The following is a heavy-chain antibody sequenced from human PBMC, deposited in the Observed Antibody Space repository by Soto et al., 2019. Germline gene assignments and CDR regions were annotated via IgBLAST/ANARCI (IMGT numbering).Heavy chain of an antibody. CDR1: GFTFSSYG. CDR2: ISYDGSNK. Sequence: QVQLVESGGGVVQPGRSLRLSCAASGFTFSSYGMHWVRQAPGKGLEWVAVISYDGSNKYYADSVKGRFTISRDNSKNTLYLQMNSLRAEGTAVYYCAKDWGYYGSGSYADDAFDIWGQGTMVTVSS. D-gene: IGHD3-10*01. V-gene: IGHV3-30*18. J-gene: IGHJ3*02. CDR3: AKDWGYYGSGSYADDAFDI.